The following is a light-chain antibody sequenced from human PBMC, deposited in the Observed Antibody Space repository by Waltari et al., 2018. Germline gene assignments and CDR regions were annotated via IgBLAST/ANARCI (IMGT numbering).Light chain of an antibody. CDR2: AAT. J-gene: IGKJ2*01. CDR1: QSISTY. Sequence: DIQMTQSPSTLSASVGDRVTITCRASQSISTYLNWYQQKPGKPPSLLIFAATSLQSGVPSRFSGSGSGTEFTLTINNLQPEDFATYYCQQGYSSPPYTFGQGTKLLI. CDR3: QQGYSSPPYT. V-gene: IGKV1-39*01.